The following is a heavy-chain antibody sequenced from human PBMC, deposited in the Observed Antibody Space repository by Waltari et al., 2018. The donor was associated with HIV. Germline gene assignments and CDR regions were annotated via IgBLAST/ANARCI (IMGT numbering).Heavy chain of an antibody. V-gene: IGHV3-30*03. CDR2: ISSDVSKK. D-gene: IGHD2-15*01. J-gene: IGHJ4*01. Sequence: VQLVESGGGVVQPGTSLGLSCTASGLTFVHYAMHWVRQAPGKGLQLVALISSDVSKKSYIDSVKGRFSVSRDNSKNTLYLQMDSLSLDDTALYFCVRESTSKWSKSFDSWGPGT. CDR3: VRESTSKWSKSFDS. CDR1: GLTFVHYA.